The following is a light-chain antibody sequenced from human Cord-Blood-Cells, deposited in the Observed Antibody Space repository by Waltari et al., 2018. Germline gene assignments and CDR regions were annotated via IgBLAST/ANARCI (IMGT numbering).Light chain of an antibody. CDR1: QSVSSSY. CDR2: GAS. Sequence: DIVFTQSPGTLSLSPGERATLPCRASQSVSSSYLAWYQQKPGQAHSLLIYGASSRAAGIPDRFSDSGSGTDFTLTISRLEPEDFAVYYCQQYGSSPLTFGGGTKVEIK. J-gene: IGKJ4*01. CDR3: QQYGSSPLT. V-gene: IGKV3-20*01.